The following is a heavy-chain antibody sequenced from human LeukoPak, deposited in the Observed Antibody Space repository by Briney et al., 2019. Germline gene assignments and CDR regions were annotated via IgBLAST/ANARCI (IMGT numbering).Heavy chain of an antibody. Sequence: PGGSLRLSCAASGFTFSSYWMHWVRQAPGKGLVWVSRINSDGSSTSYADSVKGRFTISRDNAKNTLYLQMNSLRAEDTAVCYCARERGTAKYYFDYWGQGTLVTVSS. J-gene: IGHJ4*02. V-gene: IGHV3-74*01. CDR3: ARERGTAKYYFDY. CDR1: GFTFSSYW. CDR2: INSDGSST. D-gene: IGHD5-18*01.